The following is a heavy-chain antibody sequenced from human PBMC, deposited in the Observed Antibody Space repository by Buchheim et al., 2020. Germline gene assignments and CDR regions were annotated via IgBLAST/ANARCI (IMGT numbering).Heavy chain of an antibody. J-gene: IGHJ6*02. CDR3: AKDARYCISTSCYAFFDYYYGMDV. V-gene: IGHV3-30*18. Sequence: QVQLVESGGGVVQPGRSLRLSCAASGFTFSSYGMHWVRQAPGKGLEWVAVISYDGSNKYYADSVKGRFTISRDNYKNTLYLQMNSLRAEDTAVYYCAKDARYCISTSCYAFFDYYYGMDVWGQGTT. D-gene: IGHD2-2*01. CDR1: GFTFSSYG. CDR2: ISYDGSNK.